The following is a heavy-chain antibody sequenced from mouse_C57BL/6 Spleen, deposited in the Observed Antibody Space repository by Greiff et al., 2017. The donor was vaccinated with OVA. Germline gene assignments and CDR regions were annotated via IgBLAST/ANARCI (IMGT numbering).Heavy chain of an antibody. CDR3: AREGDSSGYGY. J-gene: IGHJ2*01. D-gene: IGHD3-2*02. CDR2: IYPRDGST. CDR1: GYTFTSYD. V-gene: IGHV1-85*01. Sequence: LQESGPELVKPGASVKLSCKASGYTFTSYDINWVKQRPGQGIEWIGWIYPRDGSTKYDEKFKGKATWTVDTASSTAYRELHSLTSEDSTVYFCAREGDSSGYGYWGKGTTLTVSS.